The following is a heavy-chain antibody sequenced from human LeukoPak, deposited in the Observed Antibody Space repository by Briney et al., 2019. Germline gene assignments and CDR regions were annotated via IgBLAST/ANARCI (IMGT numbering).Heavy chain of an antibody. CDR1: GDSIGTYY. CDR3: ERHYHPTRPIAVAGTRLDY. D-gene: IGHD6-19*01. J-gene: IGHJ4*02. Sequence: SETLSLTCTVSGDSIGTYYWSWIRQPPGKGLEWIAYLYYSGNIIYNPSLQSRVTISVETFKNQFSLKLKYVTAADTAVYYCERHYHPTRPIAVAGTRLDYWGQGALVTVSS. V-gene: IGHV4-59*08. CDR2: LYYSGNI.